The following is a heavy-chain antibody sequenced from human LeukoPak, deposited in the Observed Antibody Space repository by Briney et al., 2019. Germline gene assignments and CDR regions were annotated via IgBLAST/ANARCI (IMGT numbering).Heavy chain of an antibody. CDR3: ARESETPGVNAFDI. V-gene: IGHV1-2*02. D-gene: IGHD3-10*01. CDR1: GYTFTGYY. J-gene: IGHJ3*02. Sequence: ASVKVSCKASGYTFTGYYLDWVRQAPGQGLEWMGWINPNSGGTNYAQKFQGRVTMTRDTSTSTAYMEFSRLRSDDTAIYFCARESETPGVNAFDIWGQGTMVTVSS. CDR2: INPNSGGT.